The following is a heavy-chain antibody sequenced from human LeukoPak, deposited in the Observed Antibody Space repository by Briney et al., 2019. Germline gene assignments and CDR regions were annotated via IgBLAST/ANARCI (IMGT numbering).Heavy chain of an antibody. D-gene: IGHD3-10*01. V-gene: IGHV3-74*01. CDR1: GFTFSSYW. J-gene: IGHJ4*02. CDR3: ARDQYSMVRGVIVDY. Sequence: GGSLRLSCAASGFTFSSYWMPWVRQAPGKGLVWVSRINSDGSSTTYADSVKGRFTISRDNAKNTLHLQMNSLRAEDTAVYYCARDQYSMVRGVIVDYWGQGTLVTVSS. CDR2: INSDGSST.